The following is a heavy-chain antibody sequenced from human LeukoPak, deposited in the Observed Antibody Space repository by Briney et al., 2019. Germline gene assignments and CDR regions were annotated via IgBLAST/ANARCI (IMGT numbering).Heavy chain of an antibody. Sequence: PGGSLRLSCAASGFTLTTYTMNWIRQAPGEGLEWLSSINSVSSSIYYADSVKGRFTISRDNAKNSLYLQMSSLRAEDTAVYYCASTGWFGELCLDFWGQGTLVTVSS. J-gene: IGHJ4*02. CDR1: GFTLTTYT. V-gene: IGHV3-21*01. CDR3: ASTGWFGELCLDF. CDR2: INSVSSSI. D-gene: IGHD3-10*01.